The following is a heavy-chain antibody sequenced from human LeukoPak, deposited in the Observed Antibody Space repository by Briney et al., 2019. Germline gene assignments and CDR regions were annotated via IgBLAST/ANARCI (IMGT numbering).Heavy chain of an antibody. V-gene: IGHV3-21*01. Sequence: GGSLRLSCAASGFTFSSYSMNRVRQAPGKGLEWVSSISSSSSYIYYADSVKGRFTISRDNAKNSLYLQMNSLRAEDTAVYYCARDGVLYYDILTGYSGYYYYGMDVWGKGTTVTVPS. D-gene: IGHD3-9*01. CDR2: ISSSSSYI. CDR3: ARDGVLYYDILTGYSGYYYYGMDV. J-gene: IGHJ6*04. CDR1: GFTFSSYS.